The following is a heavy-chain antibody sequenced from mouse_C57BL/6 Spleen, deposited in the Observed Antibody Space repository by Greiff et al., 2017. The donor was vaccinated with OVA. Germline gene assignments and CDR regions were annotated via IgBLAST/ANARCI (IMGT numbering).Heavy chain of an antibody. J-gene: IGHJ2*01. CDR2: IYPGSGST. CDR3: ARSPPYYGSSYGY. Sequence: QVQLQQPGAELVKPGASVKMSCKASGYTFTSYWITWVKQRPGQGLEWIGDIYPGSGSTNYNEKFKSKATLTVDTSSSTAYMQLSSLTSEDSAVYYGARSPPYYGSSYGYWGQGTTLTVSS. V-gene: IGHV1-55*01. D-gene: IGHD1-1*01. CDR1: GYTFTSYW.